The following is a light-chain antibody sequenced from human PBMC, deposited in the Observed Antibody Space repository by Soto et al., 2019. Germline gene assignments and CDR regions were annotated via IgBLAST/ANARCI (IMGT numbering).Light chain of an antibody. Sequence: QSALTQPASVSGSPGQSISFSCAGSNSDVGSSVYVSWYQQHPGKVPKLILYEVSKRPSGVPDRFSGSRSGNTASLTVSGLQAEDEADYYCSSFAGSPVVFGGGTKLTVL. CDR3: SSFAGSPVV. CDR2: EVS. CDR1: NSDVGSSVY. J-gene: IGLJ2*01. V-gene: IGLV2-8*01.